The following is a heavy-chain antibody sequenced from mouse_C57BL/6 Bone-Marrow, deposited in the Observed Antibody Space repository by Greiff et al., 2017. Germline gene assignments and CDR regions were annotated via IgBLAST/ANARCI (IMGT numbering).Heavy chain of an antibody. CDR1: GYTFTSYD. CDR2: IYPSDGST. V-gene: IGHV1-85*01. D-gene: IGHD2-2*01. J-gene: IGHJ2*01. Sequence: QVQLQQSGPELVKPGASVKLSCKASGYTFTSYDINWVKQRPGQGLEWIGWIYPSDGSTKYNEKFKGKATLTVDTSSSTAYMVHHSLTAEDSAVYCCARVGGIWLPDDYGGQGTTLTVSA. CDR3: ARVGGIWLPDDY.